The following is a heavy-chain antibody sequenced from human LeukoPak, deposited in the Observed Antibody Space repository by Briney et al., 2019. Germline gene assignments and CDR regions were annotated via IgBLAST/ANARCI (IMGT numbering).Heavy chain of an antibody. CDR2: IKQDGSEK. Sequence: GGSLRLSCAASGFTFSNYWMSWVRQAPGKGLEWVANIKQDGSEKYYVDSVKGRFTISRDNSKNTLYLQMNSLRAEDTAVYYCAKLITGENYDILTGYYSSRDDYWGQGTLVTVSS. V-gene: IGHV3-7*03. J-gene: IGHJ4*02. CDR3: AKLITGENYDILTGYYSSRDDY. CDR1: GFTFSNYW. D-gene: IGHD3-9*01.